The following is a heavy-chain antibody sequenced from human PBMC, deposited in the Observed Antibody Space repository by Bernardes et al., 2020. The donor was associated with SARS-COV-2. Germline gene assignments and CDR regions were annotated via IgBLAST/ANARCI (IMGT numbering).Heavy chain of an antibody. V-gene: IGHV3-48*03. CDR3: ARDESRITLFGVVTRYGMDV. Sequence: GCLSRSSAASGFTVSRYDLNWVRPAPGKGLEWVSYISSSGSTRFYADSVKGRFTISRDNAKNSLYLQMNSLRAEDTAVYYCARDESRITLFGVVTRYGMDVWGQGTTVTVSS. CDR2: ISSSGSTR. J-gene: IGHJ6*02. CDR1: GFTVSRYD. D-gene: IGHD3-3*01.